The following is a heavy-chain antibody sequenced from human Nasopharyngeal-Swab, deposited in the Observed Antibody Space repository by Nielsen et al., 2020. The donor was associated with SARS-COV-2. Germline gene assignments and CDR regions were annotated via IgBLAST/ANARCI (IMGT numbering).Heavy chain of an antibody. CDR3: VRDVIATVTTPPDY. CDR2: IKQDGSEK. V-gene: IGHV3-7*01. CDR1: GFTFSTYW. D-gene: IGHD4-17*01. Sequence: GESLKISCATSGFTFSTYWMTWVRQAPGKGLEWVANIKQDGSEKYYIDSVKGRFTISRDNAKSSLFLEMNSLRVEDTALYYCVRDVIATVTTPPDYWGQGTLVTVSS. J-gene: IGHJ4*02.